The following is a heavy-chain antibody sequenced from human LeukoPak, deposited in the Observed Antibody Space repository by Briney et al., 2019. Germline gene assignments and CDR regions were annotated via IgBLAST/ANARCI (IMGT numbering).Heavy chain of an antibody. J-gene: IGHJ4*02. CDR1: GFTFSSYS. V-gene: IGHV3-21*01. Sequence: PGGSLRLSCAASGFTFSSYSRNWVRQAPGKGLEWVSSISSSSSYIYYADSVKGRFTISRDNAKNSLYLQMNSLRAEDTAVYYCARQPWLAADYWGQGTLVTVSS. CDR2: ISSSSSYI. D-gene: IGHD5-18*01. CDR3: ARQPWLAADY.